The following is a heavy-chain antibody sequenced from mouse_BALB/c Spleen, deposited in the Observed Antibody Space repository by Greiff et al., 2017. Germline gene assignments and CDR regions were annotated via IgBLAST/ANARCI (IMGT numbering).Heavy chain of an antibody. CDR1: GFNIKDYY. J-gene: IGHJ3*01. D-gene: IGHD2-2*01. CDR2: IDPENGDT. V-gene: IGHV14-4*02. CDR3: NGWIYYGYAWFAY. Sequence: VQLQQSGAELVRSGASVKLSCTASGFNIKDYYMHWVKQRPEQGLEWIGWIDPENGDTEYAPKFQGKATMTADTSSNTAYLQLSSLTSEDTAVYYCNGWIYYGYAWFAYWGQGTLVTVSA.